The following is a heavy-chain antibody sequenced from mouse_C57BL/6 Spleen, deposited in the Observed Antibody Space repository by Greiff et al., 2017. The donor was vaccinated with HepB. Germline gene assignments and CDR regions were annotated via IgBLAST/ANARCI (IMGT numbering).Heavy chain of an antibody. J-gene: IGHJ1*03. V-gene: IGHV1-4*01. D-gene: IGHD1-1*01. CDR2: INPSSGYT. Sequence: VKLMESGAELARPGASVKMSCKASGYTFTSYTMHWVKQRPGQGLEWIGYINPSSGYTKYNQKFKDKATLTADKSSSTAYMQLSSLTSEDSAVYYCAREVVDWYIDVWGTGTTVTVSS. CDR1: GYTFTSYT. CDR3: AREVVDWYIDV.